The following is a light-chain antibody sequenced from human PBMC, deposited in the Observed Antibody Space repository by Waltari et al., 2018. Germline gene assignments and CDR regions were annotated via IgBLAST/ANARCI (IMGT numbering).Light chain of an antibody. CDR1: SSDVGGYKY. J-gene: IGLJ3*02. V-gene: IGLV2-11*01. CDR3: CSYAGSYTWV. CDR2: DVS. Sequence: QSALTQPRSVSGSPGQSVTISCTGTSSDVGGYKYVSWFQQHAGKAPRLMIYDVSERPSGVPDRFSGSKSGNTASLTISGLQAEDEADYYGCSYAGSYTWVFGGGTKLTVL.